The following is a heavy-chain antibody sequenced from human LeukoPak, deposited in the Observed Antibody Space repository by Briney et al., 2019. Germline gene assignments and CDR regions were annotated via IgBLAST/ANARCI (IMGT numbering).Heavy chain of an antibody. Sequence: GSLRLSCAASGFTFSNAWMSWIRQPPGKGLEWIGEINHSGSTNYNPSLKSRVTISVDTSKNQFSLKLSSVTAADTAVYYCARGSSSWGSYYYGMDVWGQGTTVTVSS. CDR3: ARGSSSWGSYYYGMDV. CDR2: INHSGST. CDR1: GFTFSNAW. D-gene: IGHD6-13*01. J-gene: IGHJ6*02. V-gene: IGHV4-34*01.